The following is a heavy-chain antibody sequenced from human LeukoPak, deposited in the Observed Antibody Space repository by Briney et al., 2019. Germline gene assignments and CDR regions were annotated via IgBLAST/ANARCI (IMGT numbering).Heavy chain of an antibody. D-gene: IGHD3-22*01. J-gene: IGHJ4*02. Sequence: GRSLRLSCAASGFTFSSFWMHWVRQAPGKGLVWVSRINTDGSSTTYADSVKGRFTISRDNAKNTLYLQMNSLRVEDTAVYYCARVRGYDTSDYDYWGQGTLVTVSS. CDR1: GFTFSSFW. V-gene: IGHV3-74*01. CDR2: INTDGSST. CDR3: ARVRGYDTSDYDY.